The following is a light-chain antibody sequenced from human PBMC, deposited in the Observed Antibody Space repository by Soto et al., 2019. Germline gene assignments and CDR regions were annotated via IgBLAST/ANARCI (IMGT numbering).Light chain of an antibody. CDR2: GAS. CDR1: QSVGSN. V-gene: IGKV3-15*01. J-gene: IGKJ1*01. CDR3: QQYNDWPPWT. Sequence: EIVMTQSPATLSVSPGERATLSCRASQSVGSNLAWYQQKPGQAPRLLIYGASTRATGVPARFYGSGSGTEFTLTISSLQSEDFAVYYCQQYNDWPPWTFGQGTKVDI.